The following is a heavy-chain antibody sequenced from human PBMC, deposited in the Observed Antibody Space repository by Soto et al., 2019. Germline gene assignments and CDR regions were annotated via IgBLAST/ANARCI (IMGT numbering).Heavy chain of an antibody. CDR3: AASYGSGYRAFDY. V-gene: IGHV1-69*02. J-gene: IGHJ4*02. CDR2: INPIVSMS. Sequence: VKVSCKASGDTFSFYTINWVRQAPGLGLEWVGRINPIVSMSNYAQKFQGRVTMTADKSTSTAYMELRSLRSDDTAMYFCAASYGSGYRAFDYWGQGALVTVSS. CDR1: GDTFSFYT. D-gene: IGHD3-10*01.